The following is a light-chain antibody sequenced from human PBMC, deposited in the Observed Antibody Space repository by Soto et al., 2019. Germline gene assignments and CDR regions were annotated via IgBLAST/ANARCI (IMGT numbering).Light chain of an antibody. CDR2: EGS. CDR1: SSDVGSYNS. Sequence: QSVLTQPRSVSGSPGQSVTISCTGTSSDVGSYNSVSWYQQHPGKAPKLMIYEGSKRPSGVSARFSGSKSGITASLTISGLQDEDEADYYCCSYAGNPYVFGTGTKVTVL. V-gene: IGLV2-23*01. CDR3: CSYAGNPYV. J-gene: IGLJ1*01.